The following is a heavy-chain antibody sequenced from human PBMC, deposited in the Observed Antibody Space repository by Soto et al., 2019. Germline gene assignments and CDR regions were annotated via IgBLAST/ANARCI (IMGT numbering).Heavy chain of an antibody. CDR2: IWYDGSNK. CDR1: GFTFSSYG. CDR3: ARGQYYDFWDGGYYYYGMDV. V-gene: IGHV3-33*01. Sequence: PGGSLRLSCAASGFTFSSYGMHWVRQSPGKGLEWVAVIWYDGSNKYYADSVKGRFTISRDNSKNTLYLQMNSLRAEDTAVYYCARGQYYDFWDGGYYYYGMDVWGQGTTVTVSS. J-gene: IGHJ6*02. D-gene: IGHD3-3*01.